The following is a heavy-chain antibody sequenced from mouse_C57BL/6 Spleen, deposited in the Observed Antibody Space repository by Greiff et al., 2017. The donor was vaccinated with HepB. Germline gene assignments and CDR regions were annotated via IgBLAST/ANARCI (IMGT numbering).Heavy chain of an antibody. J-gene: IGHJ2*01. D-gene: IGHD1-1*01. CDR3: ARSLYYCSSLYFDY. CDR2: IYPGDGDT. V-gene: IGHV1-82*01. CDR1: GYAFSSSW. Sequence: QVQLQQSGPELVKPGASVKISCKASGYAFSSSWMNWVKQRPGKGLEWIGRIYPGDGDTNYNGKFKGKATLTADKSSSTAYMQLSSLTSEDSAVYFCARSLYYCSSLYFDYWGQGTTLTVSS.